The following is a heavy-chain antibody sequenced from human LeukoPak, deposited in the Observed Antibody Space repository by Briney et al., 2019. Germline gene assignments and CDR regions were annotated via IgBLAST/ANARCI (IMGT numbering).Heavy chain of an antibody. Sequence: GESLKISCKGSGYSFTSYWIGWVRQMPGKGLEWMGIIYPGDSDTRYSPSFQGQVTISADKSISTAYLQWSSLKASDTAMYYCARGPDTAMVGSLMDYWGQGTLVTVSS. CDR2: IYPGDSDT. CDR1: GYSFTSYW. D-gene: IGHD5-18*01. V-gene: IGHV5-51*01. CDR3: ARGPDTAMVGSLMDY. J-gene: IGHJ4*02.